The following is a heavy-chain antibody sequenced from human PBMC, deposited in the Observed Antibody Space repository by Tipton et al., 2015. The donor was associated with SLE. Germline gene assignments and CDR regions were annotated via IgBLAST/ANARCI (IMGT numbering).Heavy chain of an antibody. CDR1: GFAFSDYY. Sequence: SLRLSCAASGFAFSDYYMNWIRQAPGKGLEWVSYISSSGSSIYYADSVKGRFTISRVNSKNSLYLQMNSLRAEDTAVYYCASHPRHNRDYSDSVDGLDIWGQGTMVTVSS. CDR2: ISSSGSSI. J-gene: IGHJ3*02. D-gene: IGHD4-11*01. V-gene: IGHV3-11*04. CDR3: ASHPRHNRDYSDSVDGLDI.